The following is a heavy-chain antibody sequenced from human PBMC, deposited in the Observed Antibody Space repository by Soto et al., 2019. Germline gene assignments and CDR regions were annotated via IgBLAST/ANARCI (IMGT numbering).Heavy chain of an antibody. D-gene: IGHD5-12*01. Sequence: SETLSLTCTVSGGSISSSSYYWGWIRQPPGKGLEWIGSIYYVGSIYYNPSLRSRLTISVDTSKNQFSLKLSSVTAADTAVYYCAAGGGLPRYYWGQGTLVTVSS. V-gene: IGHV4-39*07. CDR2: IYYVGSI. CDR3: AAGGGLPRYY. J-gene: IGHJ4*02. CDR1: GGSISSSSYY.